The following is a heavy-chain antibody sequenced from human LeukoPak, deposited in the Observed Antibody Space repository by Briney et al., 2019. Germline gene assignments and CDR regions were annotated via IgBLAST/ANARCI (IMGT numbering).Heavy chain of an antibody. CDR2: IDWDDDK. CDR1: GFSLSTSGMR. CDR3: ARMISGTYLDY. Sequence: CGPSLVNPTQTLTLTCTFSGFSLSTSGMRVGWIRQPPGKALEWLARIDWDDDKFYSISLKPRLTISKDTSKNPVVLTMTNLDPVDTATYYCARMISGTYLDYWGQGTLVTVSS. D-gene: IGHD1-26*01. V-gene: IGHV2-70*04. J-gene: IGHJ4*02.